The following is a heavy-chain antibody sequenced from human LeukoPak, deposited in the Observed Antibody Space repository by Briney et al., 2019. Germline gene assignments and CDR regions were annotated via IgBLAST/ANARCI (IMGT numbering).Heavy chain of an antibody. D-gene: IGHD6-19*01. CDR3: ARVSHSSGRHYYYYMDV. V-gene: IGHV4-59*11. Sequence: SETLSLTCTVSGGPISSHYWSWIRQPPGKGLEWIGYIYYSGSTNYNPSLKSRVTISVDTSKNQFSLKLSSVTAADTAVYYCARVSHSSGRHYYYYMDVWDKGTTVTVSS. CDR2: IYYSGST. J-gene: IGHJ6*03. CDR1: GGPISSHY.